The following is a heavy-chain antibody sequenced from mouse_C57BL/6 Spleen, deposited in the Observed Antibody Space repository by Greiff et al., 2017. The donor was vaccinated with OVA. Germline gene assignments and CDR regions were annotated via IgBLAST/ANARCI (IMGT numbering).Heavy chain of an antibody. CDR1: GFTFSDYG. CDR3: AKGPHYGSSYEGYFDV. Sequence: EVQLQESGGGLVKPGGSLKLSCAASGFTFSDYGMHWVRQAPEKGLEWVAYISSGSSTIYYADTVKGRFTISRANAKNTLFLQMTSLRSEDTAMYYCAKGPHYGSSYEGYFDVWGTGTTVTVSS. J-gene: IGHJ1*03. D-gene: IGHD1-1*01. V-gene: IGHV5-17*01. CDR2: ISSGSSTI.